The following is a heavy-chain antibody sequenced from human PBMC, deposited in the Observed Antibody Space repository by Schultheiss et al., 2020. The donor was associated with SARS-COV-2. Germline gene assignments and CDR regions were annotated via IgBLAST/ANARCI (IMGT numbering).Heavy chain of an antibody. CDR1: GFTFSSYA. CDR2: IKQDGSEK. J-gene: IGHJ4*02. CDR3: AKVPFLVGATTPIFDY. Sequence: GESLKISCAASGFTFSSYAMHWVRQAPGKGLEWVANIKQDGSEKYYVDSVKGRFTISRDNSKNTLYLQMNSLRAEDTAVYYCAKVPFLVGATTPIFDYWGQGTLVTVSS. D-gene: IGHD1-26*01. V-gene: IGHV3-7*03.